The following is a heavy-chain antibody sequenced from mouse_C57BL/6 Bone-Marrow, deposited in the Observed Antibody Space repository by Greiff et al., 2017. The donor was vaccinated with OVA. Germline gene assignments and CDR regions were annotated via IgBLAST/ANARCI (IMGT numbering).Heavy chain of an antibody. CDR3: ARYDGYPAWFAY. CDR1: GFTFSDYY. CDR2: INYDGSST. Sequence: EVKVVESEGGLVQPGSSMKLSCTASGFTFSDYYMAWVRQVPEKGLEWVANINYDGSSTYYLDSLKSRFIISRDNAKNILYLQMSSLKSEDTATYYCARYDGYPAWFAYWGQGTLVTVSA. D-gene: IGHD2-3*01. V-gene: IGHV5-16*01. J-gene: IGHJ3*01.